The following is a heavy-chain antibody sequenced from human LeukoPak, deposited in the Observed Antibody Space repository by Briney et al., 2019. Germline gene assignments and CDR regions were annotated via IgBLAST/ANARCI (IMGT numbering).Heavy chain of an antibody. V-gene: IGHV4-61*03. Sequence: SETLSLTCTVSDASVSSDNYFWSWIRQPPGKGLEYIGYVYYSGSTYYNPSLTSRVTISVDASKNHFSLNLSSVTAADTAVYYCARRKAIRPRDYYFDYWGQGTLVTVSS. CDR3: ARRKAIRPRDYYFDY. J-gene: IGHJ4*02. CDR2: VYYSGST. CDR1: DASVSSDNYF. D-gene: IGHD6-6*01.